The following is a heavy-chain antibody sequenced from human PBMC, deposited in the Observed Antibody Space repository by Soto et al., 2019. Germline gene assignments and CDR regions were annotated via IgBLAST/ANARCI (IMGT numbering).Heavy chain of an antibody. Sequence: SVKVSCKASGGNFITFAISWVRQAPGQGLEWMGEIIPISSATKSAHKFQDRVTISADGSSSTVHMELRSLKSEDTAIYFCAKKLGIDPFGSYGLDVWGQGTTVTVSS. CDR1: GGNFITFA. J-gene: IGHJ6*02. CDR2: IIPISSAT. CDR3: AKKLGIDPFGSYGLDV. V-gene: IGHV1-69*13. D-gene: IGHD7-27*01.